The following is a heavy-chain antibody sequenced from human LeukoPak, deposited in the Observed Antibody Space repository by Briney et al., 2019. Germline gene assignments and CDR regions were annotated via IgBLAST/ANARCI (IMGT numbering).Heavy chain of an antibody. CDR3: ARVGVGSPIRLDY. J-gene: IGHJ4*02. Sequence: ASVKVSCKASGYTFTSYGISWVRQATGQGLEWMGWMNPNSGNTGYAQKFQGRVTMTRNTSISTAYMELSSLRSEDTAVYYCARVGVGSPIRLDYWGQGTLVTVSS. V-gene: IGHV1-8*02. D-gene: IGHD6-13*01. CDR2: MNPNSGNT. CDR1: GYTFTSYG.